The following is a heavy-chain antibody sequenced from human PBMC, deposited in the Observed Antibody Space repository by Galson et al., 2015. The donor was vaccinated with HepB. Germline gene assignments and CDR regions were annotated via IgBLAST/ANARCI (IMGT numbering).Heavy chain of an antibody. CDR3: ARTKIQAARGQYYFDY. CDR2: FYFSGST. V-gene: IGHV4-39*01. Sequence: SETLSLTCSVSGGSITSSSYYWGWIRQPPGKGLEWIGSFYFSGSTYYNPSLKSRVTISVDTSKNQFSLKLSSVTAADTAIYYCARTKIQAARGQYYFDYWGHGTLVTVSS. J-gene: IGHJ4*01. CDR1: GGSITSSSYY. D-gene: IGHD6-6*01.